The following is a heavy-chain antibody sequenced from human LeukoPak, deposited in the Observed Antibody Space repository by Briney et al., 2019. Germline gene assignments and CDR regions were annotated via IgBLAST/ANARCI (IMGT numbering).Heavy chain of an antibody. CDR1: GGPISSTSYY. D-gene: IGHD2-15*01. V-gene: IGHV4-39*07. CDR3: GRVGYCSGGSCVFDY. J-gene: IGHJ4*02. CDR2: IYYSGDT. Sequence: PSETLSLTCTVSGGPISSTSYYWGWIRQPPGKGLEWIGYIYYSGDTYYNPSLKSRVTISLDTSNNQFSLKLSSVTAADTAVYYCGRVGYCSGGSCVFDYWGQGTLVTVSS.